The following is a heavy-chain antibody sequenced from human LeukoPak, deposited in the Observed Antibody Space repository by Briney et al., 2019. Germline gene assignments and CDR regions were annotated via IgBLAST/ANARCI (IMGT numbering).Heavy chain of an antibody. Sequence: SETLSLTCAVYGGSFSGYYWSWIRQPPGKGLEWIGEINHSGSTNYNPPLKSRVTISVDTSKNQFSLKLSSVTAADTAVYYCARDEYYYDSNAFDIWGQGTMVTVSS. V-gene: IGHV4-34*01. CDR2: INHSGST. CDR1: GGSFSGYY. J-gene: IGHJ3*02. D-gene: IGHD3-22*01. CDR3: ARDEYYYDSNAFDI.